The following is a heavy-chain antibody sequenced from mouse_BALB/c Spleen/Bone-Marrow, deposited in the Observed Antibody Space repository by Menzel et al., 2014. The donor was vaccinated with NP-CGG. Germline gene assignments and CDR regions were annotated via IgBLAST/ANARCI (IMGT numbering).Heavy chain of an antibody. CDR1: GYTFXSYY. CDR3: SRGRRDALDY. V-gene: IGHV1S81*02. Sequence: QVQLQQSGAELVKPGASVKLSCKASGYTFXSYYMYWVKQRPGQGLEWFGEINPSNGGTNFNEKFKNKATLTVDKSSSTAYMQLSSLTSEDSAVYYYSRGRRDALDYWGQGTSVTVSS. CDR2: INPSNGGT. J-gene: IGHJ4*01.